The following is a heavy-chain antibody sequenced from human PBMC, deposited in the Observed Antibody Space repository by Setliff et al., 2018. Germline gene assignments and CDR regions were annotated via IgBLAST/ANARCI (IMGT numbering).Heavy chain of an antibody. CDR1: GGSIGPHY. V-gene: IGHV4-59*11. CDR3: ARGVRTGHLDS. D-gene: IGHD1-1*01. J-gene: IGHJ4*02. CDR2: ISYSGRT. Sequence: SETLSLTCTVSGGSIGPHYWSWIRQHPVKGLEWIGYISYSGRTSYNPSLYSRITVSLDNSKNQFSLNLNSVTVADTAVYFCARGVRTGHLDSWGQGTLVTVSS.